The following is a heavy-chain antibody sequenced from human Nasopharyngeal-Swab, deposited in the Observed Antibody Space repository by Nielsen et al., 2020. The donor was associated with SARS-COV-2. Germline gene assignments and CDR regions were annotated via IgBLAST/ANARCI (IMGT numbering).Heavy chain of an antibody. V-gene: IGHV4-34*01. CDR3: AREGPYIVVVPAAIRGPRWFDP. Sequence: SETLSLTCAVYGGSFSENYWNWVRQPPGKGLEWIGEINHSGSTNYNPSLKSRVTISVDTSKNQFSLKLSSVTAADTAVYYCAREGPYIVVVPAAIRGPRWFDPWGQGTLVTVSS. J-gene: IGHJ5*02. D-gene: IGHD2-2*02. CDR1: GGSFSENY. CDR2: INHSGST.